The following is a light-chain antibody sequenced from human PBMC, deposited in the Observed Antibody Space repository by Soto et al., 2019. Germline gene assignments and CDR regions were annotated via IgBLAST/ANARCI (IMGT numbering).Light chain of an antibody. V-gene: IGKV3-11*01. CDR2: DIS. Sequence: EIVLTQSPATLSLSPGERATLYCRASESVSSYLAWYQQKPGQAPRLRIYDISNRATGIPARFSGSGSGTDFTLTISSLEPEDFAVYYGQQRSDWLTFGGGTKVEIK. J-gene: IGKJ4*01. CDR1: ESVSSY. CDR3: QQRSDWLT.